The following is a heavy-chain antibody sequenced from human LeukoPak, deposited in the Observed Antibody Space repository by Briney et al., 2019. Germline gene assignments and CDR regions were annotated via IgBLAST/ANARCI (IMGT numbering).Heavy chain of an antibody. CDR2: ISYDGSNK. CDR1: GFTFSSYA. Sequence: GGSLRLSCAASGFTFSSYAMHWVRQAPGKGLEWVAVISYDGSNKYYADSVKGRFTISRDNSKNTLYLQMNSLRAEDTAVYYCAKVEDIVVVPAAIGGYWGQGALVTVSS. J-gene: IGHJ4*02. V-gene: IGHV3-30-3*01. D-gene: IGHD2-2*02. CDR3: AKVEDIVVVPAAIGGY.